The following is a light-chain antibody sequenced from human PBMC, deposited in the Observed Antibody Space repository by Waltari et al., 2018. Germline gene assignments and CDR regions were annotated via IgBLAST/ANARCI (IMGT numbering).Light chain of an antibody. CDR3: SSYTSSSSVV. V-gene: IGLV2-14*03. J-gene: IGLJ2*01. Sequence: QSALTQPASVSGSPGQSIPISCPGTSSDVGGYNYVSWYQQHPGKAPKLMINDVSNRPSGVSNRFSGSKSGNTASLTISGLQAEDEANYYCSSYTSSSSVVFGGGTKLTVL. CDR1: SSDVGGYNY. CDR2: DVS.